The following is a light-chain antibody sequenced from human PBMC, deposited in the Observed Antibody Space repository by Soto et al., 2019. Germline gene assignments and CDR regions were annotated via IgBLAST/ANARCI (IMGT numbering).Light chain of an antibody. Sequence: DIQLTQSPSFLSASVGDRVTITFRASQGLNNYVAWYQQKPGKAPNLLIYAVSILQSGVPSRFSGSGSGTEFTLTISSLQPEDFATYYCQHLVAYPITFGQGTRLEI. CDR3: QHLVAYPIT. J-gene: IGKJ5*01. CDR1: QGLNNY. V-gene: IGKV1-9*01. CDR2: AVS.